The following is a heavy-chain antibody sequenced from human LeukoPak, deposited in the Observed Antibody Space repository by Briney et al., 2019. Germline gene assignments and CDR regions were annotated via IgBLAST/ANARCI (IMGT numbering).Heavy chain of an antibody. CDR2: GNT. J-gene: IGHJ4*02. Sequence: GNTNYAQKPQGRVTMTTDTSTSTAYMELRSLRSDDTAVYYCARLMITFGGVIVIGYFDYWGQGTLVTVSS. D-gene: IGHD3-16*02. V-gene: IGHV1-18*01. CDR3: ARLMITFGGVIVIGYFDY.